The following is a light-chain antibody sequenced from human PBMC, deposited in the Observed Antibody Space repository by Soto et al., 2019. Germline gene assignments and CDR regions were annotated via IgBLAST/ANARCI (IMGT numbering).Light chain of an antibody. CDR2: DVS. CDR3: SSYAGSSWV. Sequence: QSALTQPASVSGSPGQSITISCTGTSSDFGTYDFVSWYQQHPGKAPKLMIYDVSKRPSGVPYRFSGSKSGNAASLTVSGLQGEDEADYYCSSYAGSSWVFGGGTKLTVL. V-gene: IGLV2-14*02. CDR1: SSDFGTYDF. J-gene: IGLJ3*02.